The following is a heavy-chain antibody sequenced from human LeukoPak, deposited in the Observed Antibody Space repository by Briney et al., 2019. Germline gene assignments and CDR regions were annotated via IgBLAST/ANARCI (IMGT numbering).Heavy chain of an antibody. CDR1: GFTFSSYW. J-gene: IGHJ4*02. V-gene: IGHV3-72*01. Sequence: GGSLRLSCAASGFTFSSYWMNWARQAPGKGLEWIARSRNKANSYTTEYAASVRGRFIISRDESKNSLHLQMNSLKTEDTAVYYCVRGYNSFDSWGQGTLVTVSS. D-gene: IGHD5-24*01. CDR2: SRNKANSYTT. CDR3: VRGYNSFDS.